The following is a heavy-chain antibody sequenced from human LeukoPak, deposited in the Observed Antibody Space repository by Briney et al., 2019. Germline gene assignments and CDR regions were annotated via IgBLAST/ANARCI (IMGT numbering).Heavy chain of an antibody. J-gene: IGHJ4*02. CDR2: ISSSSSYI. Sequence: GGSLRLSCAASGFTFSSYSMNWVRQAPGKGLEWVSSISSSSSYIYYADSVKGRFTISRDNAKNSLYLQMNSLRAEDTAVYYCARDLVVRGVIITPLGYWGQGTLVTVSS. D-gene: IGHD3-10*01. CDR3: ARDLVVRGVIITPLGY. V-gene: IGHV3-21*01. CDR1: GFTFSSYS.